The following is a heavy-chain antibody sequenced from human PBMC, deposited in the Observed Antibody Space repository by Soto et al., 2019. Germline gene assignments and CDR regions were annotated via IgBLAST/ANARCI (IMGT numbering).Heavy chain of an antibody. J-gene: IGHJ4*02. V-gene: IGHV3-73*01. CDR1: GFTFSGSA. D-gene: IGHD4-4*01. CDR3: TPPRDSNYPSDY. Sequence: EVQLVESGGGLVQPGGSLKLSCAASGFTFSGSAMHWVRQASGKGLEWVGRIRSKANSYATAYAASVKGRFTISRDDSKNTAYLQMNSLKTEDTAVYYCTPPRDSNYPSDYWGQGTLVTVSS. CDR2: IRSKANSYAT.